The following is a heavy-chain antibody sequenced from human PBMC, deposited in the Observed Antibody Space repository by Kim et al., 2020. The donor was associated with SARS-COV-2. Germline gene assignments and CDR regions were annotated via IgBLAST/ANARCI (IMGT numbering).Heavy chain of an antibody. CDR2: ISPGGDTT. D-gene: IGHD1-26*01. CDR1: GYTFTDYY. V-gene: IGHV1-46*03. J-gene: IGHJ4*02. Sequence: ASVKVSFKASGYTFTDYYILWVRQAPGQGLEWMAVISPGGDTTTYAQKFRGRVTVASDTSTRTVYMDLSSLRSEDTAVYYCARMVGATWKHFDYWGQGTLVTVSS. CDR3: ARMVGATWKHFDY.